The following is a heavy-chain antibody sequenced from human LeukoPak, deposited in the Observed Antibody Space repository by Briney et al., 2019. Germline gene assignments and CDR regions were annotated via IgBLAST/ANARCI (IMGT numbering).Heavy chain of an antibody. J-gene: IGHJ4*02. D-gene: IGHD4-17*01. CDR2: ISYDGSSK. CDR1: GFTFSNYV. V-gene: IGHV3-30*04. CDR3: ARGPGGVTTLFDY. Sequence: PGGSLRLSCAASGFTFSNYVMHWVRRAPGKGLEWVTLISYDGSSKSYADSVKGRFTISRDNSKNTVYLQLNSLRTEDTAVYYCARGPGGVTTLFDYWGQGTLVTVSS.